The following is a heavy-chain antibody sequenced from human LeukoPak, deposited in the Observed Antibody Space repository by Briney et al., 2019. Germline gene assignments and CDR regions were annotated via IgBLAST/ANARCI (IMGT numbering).Heavy chain of an antibody. CDR1: GFTFSNAW. CDR2: IKSKTDGGTT. V-gene: IGHV3-15*01. CDR3: TTPHYDFWSGYLGY. J-gene: IGHJ4*02. D-gene: IGHD3-3*01. Sequence: KPGGSLRLPCAASGFTFSNAWMSWVRQAPGKGLEWVGRIKSKTDGGTTDYAAPVKGRFTISRDDSKNTLYLQMNSLKTEDTAVYYCTTPHYDFWSGYLGYWGQGTLVTVSS.